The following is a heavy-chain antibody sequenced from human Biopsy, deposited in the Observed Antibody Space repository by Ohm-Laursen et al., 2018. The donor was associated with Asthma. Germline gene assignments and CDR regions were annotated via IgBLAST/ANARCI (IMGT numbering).Heavy chain of an antibody. Sequence: SETLSLTCTVSPGSINDYYWNWIRQFPGKGLEWIGYVHSSGSTRFNPSLQSRVTVSVDTSVDQVSLKLSSVSAADTAIYYCARATSTWSQSGPHFFDHWGPGTLVTVSS. CDR3: ARATSTWSQSGPHFFDH. J-gene: IGHJ5*02. V-gene: IGHV4-59*01. CDR2: VHSSGST. CDR1: PGSINDYY. D-gene: IGHD6-13*01.